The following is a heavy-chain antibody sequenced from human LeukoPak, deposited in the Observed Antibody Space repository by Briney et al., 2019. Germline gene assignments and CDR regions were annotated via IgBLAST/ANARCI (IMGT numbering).Heavy chain of an antibody. CDR3: ARGYSSSWYFNWFDP. CDR2: IYYSGST. Sequence: SETLSLTCTVSGDSISSSSSYWGWIRQPPGEGLEWIGSIYYSGSTYYNTSLKSRVTISVDTSKNQFSLRLNSVTAADTAVYYCARGYSSSWYFNWFDPWGQGTLVTVSS. V-gene: IGHV4-39*01. J-gene: IGHJ5*02. D-gene: IGHD6-13*01. CDR1: GDSISSSSSY.